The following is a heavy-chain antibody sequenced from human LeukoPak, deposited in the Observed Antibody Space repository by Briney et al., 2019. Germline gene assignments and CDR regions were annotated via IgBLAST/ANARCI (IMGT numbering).Heavy chain of an antibody. V-gene: IGHV4-31*03. J-gene: IGHJ4*02. D-gene: IGHD3-22*01. CDR2: IYYSGST. Sequence: SQTLSLTCTVSGGSISSGGYYWSWIRQHPGKGLEWIGYIYYSGSTYYNPSPKGRVTISVDTSKNQFSLKLSSVTAADTAVYYCARAQGDYYDSSGYIKAHFDYWGQGTLVTVSS. CDR3: ARAQGDYYDSSGYIKAHFDY. CDR1: GGSISSGGYY.